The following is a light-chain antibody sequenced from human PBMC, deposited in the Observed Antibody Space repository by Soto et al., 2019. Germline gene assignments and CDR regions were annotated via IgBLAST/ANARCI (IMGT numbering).Light chain of an antibody. J-gene: IGKJ1*01. CDR3: QQYHTYPCT. Sequence: DILMTQSPSTLSAAVQDRVTITCRASHSISSWLAWYQQKPGKAPKLLIYDASTLESGVPSRFSGRGSGTEFTLTISSLQPDDFATYYCQQYHTYPCTFGQGTKVEI. CDR2: DAS. V-gene: IGKV1-5*01. CDR1: HSISSW.